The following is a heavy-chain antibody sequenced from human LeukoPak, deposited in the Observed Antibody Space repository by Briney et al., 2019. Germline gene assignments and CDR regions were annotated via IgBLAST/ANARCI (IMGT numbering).Heavy chain of an antibody. CDR1: GFPFISYW. D-gene: IGHD5-18*01. CDR3: ARRINTALVDY. CDR2: INSDGSST. V-gene: IGHV3-74*01. J-gene: IGHJ4*02. Sequence: PGGSLRLSCAASGFPFISYWMHWVRQAPGKGLVWVSRINSDGSSTDYADSVKGRFTISRDNAKNTLYLQMNSLRVEGTAVYYCARRINTALVDYWGQGTLVTVSS.